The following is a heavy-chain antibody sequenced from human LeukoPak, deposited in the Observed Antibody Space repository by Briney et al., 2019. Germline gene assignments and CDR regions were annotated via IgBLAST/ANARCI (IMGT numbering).Heavy chain of an antibody. CDR2: ISSSSSYI. V-gene: IGHV3-21*01. Sequence: SGGSLRLSCAASGFTFSSYSMNWVRQAPGKGLEWVSSISSSSSYIYYADSVKGRFTISRDNAKNSLYLQMNSLRAEDTAVYYCARQGPMVHGLDYWGQGTLVTVSS. D-gene: IGHD3-10*01. CDR3: ARQGPMVHGLDY. CDR1: GFTFSSYS. J-gene: IGHJ4*02.